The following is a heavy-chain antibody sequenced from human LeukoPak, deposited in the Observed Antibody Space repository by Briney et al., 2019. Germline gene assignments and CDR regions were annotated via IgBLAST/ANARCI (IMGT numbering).Heavy chain of an antibody. CDR1: GFTFSWNG. D-gene: IGHD6-13*01. CDR2: ISYDGSNT. J-gene: IGHJ4*02. Sequence: PGRSLRLSCAASGFTFSWNGMHWVRHAPGAGLERVGLISYDGSNTYYADSVKGRFTISRDISKNTLFLQMNSLSAEDTAVYYCAKDRSSSWTFDYWGQGTLVTVSS. CDR3: AKDRSSSWTFDY. V-gene: IGHV3-30*18.